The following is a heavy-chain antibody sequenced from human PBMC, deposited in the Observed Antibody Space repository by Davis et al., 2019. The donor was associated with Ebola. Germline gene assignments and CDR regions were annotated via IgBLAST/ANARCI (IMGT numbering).Heavy chain of an antibody. CDR2: INAGNGNT. V-gene: IGHV1-3*01. CDR3: ARDRRSSSTHFDY. D-gene: IGHD6-6*01. CDR1: GYTFTNYG. Sequence: ASVKVSCKASGYTFTNYGMHWVRQAPGQRLEWMGWINAGNGNTKYSQKFQGRVTITRDTSASTAYMELSSLRSEDTAVYYCARDRRSSSTHFDYWGQGTLVTVSS. J-gene: IGHJ4*02.